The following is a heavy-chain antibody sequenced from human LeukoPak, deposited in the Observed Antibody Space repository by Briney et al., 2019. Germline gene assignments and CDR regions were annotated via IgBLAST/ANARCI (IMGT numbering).Heavy chain of an antibody. D-gene: IGHD1-26*01. V-gene: IGHV1-2*02. CDR2: INPNSGGT. CDR1: GYTFTGYY. Sequence: ASVKVSCKASGYTFTGYYMYWVRQAPGQGLEWMGWINPNSGGTNYAQKFQGRVTMTRDTSISTAYMELSRLRSDDTAVYYCARGSPEWELTEGDYWGQGTLVTVSS. J-gene: IGHJ4*02. CDR3: ARGSPEWELTEGDY.